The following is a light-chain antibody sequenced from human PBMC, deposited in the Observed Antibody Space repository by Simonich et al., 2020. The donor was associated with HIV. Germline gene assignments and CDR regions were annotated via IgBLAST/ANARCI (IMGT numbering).Light chain of an antibody. Sequence: EIVMTQSPATLSVSPGERATLSCRASQSVSSNLAWYQQKPGQAPRLLIYGASSRAPGIPDRFSGSGSGTDFTLTISRLEPEDFAMYYCQQYGNSPGTFGPGTKVDIK. CDR2: GAS. V-gene: IGKV3-20*01. J-gene: IGKJ3*01. CDR3: QQYGNSPGT. CDR1: QSVSSN.